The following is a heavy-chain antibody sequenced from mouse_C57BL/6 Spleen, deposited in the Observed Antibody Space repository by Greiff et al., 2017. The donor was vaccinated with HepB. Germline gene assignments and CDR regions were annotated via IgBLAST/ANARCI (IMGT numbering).Heavy chain of an antibody. CDR3: ERDGGLQPYFDV. CDR1: GFTFSDYG. J-gene: IGHJ1*03. Sequence: EVHVVESGGGLVKPGGSLKLSCAASGFTFSDYGMHWVRQAPEQGLEWVAYISSGISTNYYADTVKGRFTISRDNAKNTLFLQMTSLTSEDTAMYYCERDGGLQPYFDVWGTGTTVTVSS. V-gene: IGHV5-17*01. D-gene: IGHD2-4*01. CDR2: ISSGISTN.